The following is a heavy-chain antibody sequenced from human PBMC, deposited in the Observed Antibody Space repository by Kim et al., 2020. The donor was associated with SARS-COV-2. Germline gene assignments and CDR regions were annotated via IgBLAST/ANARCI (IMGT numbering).Heavy chain of an antibody. Sequence: GGSLRLSCAASGFTFSSYRMNWVRQAPGKGLEWVSSISSSSSYIYYADSVKGRFTISRDNAKNSLYLQMNSLRAEDTAVYYCARDSSSWYYYFDYWGQGTLVTVSA. CDR1: GFTFSSYR. D-gene: IGHD6-13*01. CDR3: ARDSSSWYYYFDY. CDR2: ISSSSSYI. V-gene: IGHV3-21*01. J-gene: IGHJ4*02.